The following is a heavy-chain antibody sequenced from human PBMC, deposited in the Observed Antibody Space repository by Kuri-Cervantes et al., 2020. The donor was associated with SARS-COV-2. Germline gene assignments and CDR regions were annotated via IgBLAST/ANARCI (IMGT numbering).Heavy chain of an antibody. CDR3: ARPGGFLDV. CDR1: DYG. CDR2: INHSGST. J-gene: IGHJ6*04. Sequence: DYGVSWVRQPPGKGLEWIGEINHSGSTNYNPSLKSRVTISVDTSKNQFSLKLSSVTAADTAVYYCARPGGFLDVWGKGTTVTVSS. D-gene: IGHD4-23*01. V-gene: IGHV4-34*01.